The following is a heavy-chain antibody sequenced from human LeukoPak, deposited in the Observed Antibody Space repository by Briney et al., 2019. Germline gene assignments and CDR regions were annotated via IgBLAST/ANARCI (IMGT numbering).Heavy chain of an antibody. D-gene: IGHD1-26*01. CDR3: AKFGSEWELLIDY. V-gene: IGHV3-30*18. J-gene: IGHJ4*02. Sequence: GGSLRLSCAASGFTFSTYWMTWVRQAPGKGLEWVAVISYDGSNKYYADSVKGRFTISRDNSKNTLYLQMNSLRAEDTAVYYCAKFGSEWELLIDYWGQGTLVTVSS. CDR1: GFTFSTYW. CDR2: ISYDGSNK.